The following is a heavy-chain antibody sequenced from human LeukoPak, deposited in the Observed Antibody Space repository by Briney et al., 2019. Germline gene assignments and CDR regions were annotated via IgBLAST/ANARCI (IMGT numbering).Heavy chain of an antibody. V-gene: IGHV1-2*02. CDR2: INPNSGGT. J-gene: IGHJ5*02. Sequence: AASVKVSCKASGYTFTVYYMHWVRQAPGQGLGWMGWINPNSGGTNYAQKFQGSVTMTRGTSLSPAYMELRRLRSDDTAVYYCERARYYYDIRVVAWGQGTLVTVSS. CDR1: GYTFTVYY. CDR3: ERARYYYDIRVVA. D-gene: IGHD3-22*01.